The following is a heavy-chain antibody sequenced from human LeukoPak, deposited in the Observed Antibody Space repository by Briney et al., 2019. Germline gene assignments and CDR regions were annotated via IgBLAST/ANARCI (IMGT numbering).Heavy chain of an antibody. J-gene: IGHJ4*02. CDR2: LNPNSGGT. V-gene: IGHV1-2*06. Sequence: ASLKVSCKASGYTFTGYYMHWVRQAPGQGLEWMGRLNPNSGGTNYAQKFRGRVTMTRDTSNSTAYMELSRLRSDNTAVYYCARDIGFQETFFDYWGQGTLVTVSS. CDR1: GYTFTGYY. D-gene: IGHD3-10*01. CDR3: ARDIGFQETFFDY.